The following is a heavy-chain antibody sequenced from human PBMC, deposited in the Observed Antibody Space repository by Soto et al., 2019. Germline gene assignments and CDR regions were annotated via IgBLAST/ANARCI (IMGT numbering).Heavy chain of an antibody. J-gene: IGHJ4*02. V-gene: IGHV4-59*01. CDR1: GGSISSYY. Sequence: QVQLQESGPGLVKPSETLSLTCTVSGGSISSYYWSWIRQPPGKGLEWIGYIYYSGSTNYNPSLKSRVTISVDTSKNQFSLKLSSVTTADTAVYYCARDVPTDYGETYYFDYWGQGTLVTVSS. CDR2: IYYSGST. D-gene: IGHD4-17*01. CDR3: ARDVPTDYGETYYFDY.